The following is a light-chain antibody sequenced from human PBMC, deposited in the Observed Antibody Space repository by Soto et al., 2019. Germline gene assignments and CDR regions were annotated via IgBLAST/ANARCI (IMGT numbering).Light chain of an antibody. J-gene: IGKJ1*01. V-gene: IGKV1-5*01. CDR1: QSITKW. CDR2: DAS. CDR3: QQYHTFWT. Sequence: DIQMTQSPSTLSASVGDRVTIACRASQSITKWLAWYQQKPGKAPKLLIFDASTLESGVPSRFSGSGYGTEFTLTINSLRPEDFGTYYCQQYHTFWTFGQGTKVEVK.